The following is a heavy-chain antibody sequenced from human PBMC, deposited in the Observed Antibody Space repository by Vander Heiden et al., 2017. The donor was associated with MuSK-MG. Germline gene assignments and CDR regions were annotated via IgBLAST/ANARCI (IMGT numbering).Heavy chain of an antibody. Sequence: EVQLVESGGGLVKPGGSLRLSCAASGFTFSSYGMNWVRQAPGKGLEWVSSISSSSSYIYYADSVKGRCTISRDNAKNSLYLQMNSLRAEDTAVYYCARDPYYGSGSYYIDFDYWGQGTLVTVSS. CDR3: ARDPYYGSGSYYIDFDY. CDR2: ISSSSSYI. J-gene: IGHJ4*02. V-gene: IGHV3-21*01. CDR1: GFTFSSYG. D-gene: IGHD3-10*01.